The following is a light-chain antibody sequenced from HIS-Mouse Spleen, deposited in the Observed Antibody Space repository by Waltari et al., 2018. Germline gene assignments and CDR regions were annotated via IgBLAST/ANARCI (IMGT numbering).Light chain of an antibody. J-gene: IGLJ2*01. Sequence: QSVLTQPPSVSGAPGQRLTISCTGSSTNIGAGYAVHRYQQLPGTAPNLLIYGNSHRPSGVPDRFSGSKSGTSASLAITGLQAEDEADYYCQSYDSSLSGHVVFGGGTKLTVL. CDR2: GNS. V-gene: IGLV1-40*01. CDR1: STNIGAGYA. CDR3: QSYDSSLSGHVV.